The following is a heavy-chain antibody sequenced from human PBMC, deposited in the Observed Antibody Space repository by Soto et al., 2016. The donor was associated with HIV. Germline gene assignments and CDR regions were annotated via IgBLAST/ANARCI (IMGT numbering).Heavy chain of an antibody. D-gene: IGHD2-21*01. V-gene: IGHV3-9*03. CDR2: ISWNSGSE. Sequence: EVQLLESGGGLVQPGKSVRLSCEASGFKFDEYGMHWVRLVPGKGLEWVSSISWNSGSEGYADSVKGRFTISRDNAKNSLYLQMNSLRSEDMALYYCAKSRSRLRLLQGLDSWGQGTLVTVAS. CDR1: GFKFDEYG. CDR3: AKSRSRLRLLQGLDS. J-gene: IGHJ4*02.